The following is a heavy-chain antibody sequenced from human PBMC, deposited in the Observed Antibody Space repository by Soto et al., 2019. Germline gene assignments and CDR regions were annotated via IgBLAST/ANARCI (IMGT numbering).Heavy chain of an antibody. CDR1: GFTFSSFG. CDR2: IWYDGSKK. D-gene: IGHD3-3*01. Sequence: QVQVVESGGGVVQPGRSLRLSCAASGFTFSSFGMHWVRQAPGNGLEWVSLIWYDGSKKSYGDSVKGRFTISRDNSRNTVYLQTNSLRGDDTAVYYCARDASYYSLWSGYYPSRNGMDVWGQGTTVTVSS. V-gene: IGHV3-33*01. CDR3: ARDASYYSLWSGYYPSRNGMDV. J-gene: IGHJ6*02.